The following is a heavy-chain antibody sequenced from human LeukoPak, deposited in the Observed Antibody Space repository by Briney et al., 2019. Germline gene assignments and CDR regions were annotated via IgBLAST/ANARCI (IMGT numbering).Heavy chain of an antibody. CDR1: GGTFISYA. CDR3: ANQLRFLEWLPGD. CDR2: IILIFGTA. V-gene: IGHV1-69*05. D-gene: IGHD3-3*01. Sequence: SVKVSCKASGGTFISYAISWVRQAPGQGLEWMGGIILIFGTANYAQKFQGRVTITTDESTSTAYMELSSLRSEDTAVYYCANQLRFLEWLPGDWGQGTLVTVSS. J-gene: IGHJ4*02.